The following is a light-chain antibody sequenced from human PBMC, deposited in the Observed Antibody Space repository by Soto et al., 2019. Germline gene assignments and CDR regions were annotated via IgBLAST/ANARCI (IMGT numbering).Light chain of an antibody. Sequence: QSALTQPASVSGSPGQSITISCTGTSSDVGSYNLVSWYQQHPGKDPKLMISAVTKRPAGVSSRFSGSKSGNTASLTISGLQAEDEADYYCSSYAGFNTVIFGGGTKVTVL. V-gene: IGLV2-23*02. CDR3: SSYAGFNTVI. CDR2: AVT. CDR1: SSDVGSYNL. J-gene: IGLJ2*01.